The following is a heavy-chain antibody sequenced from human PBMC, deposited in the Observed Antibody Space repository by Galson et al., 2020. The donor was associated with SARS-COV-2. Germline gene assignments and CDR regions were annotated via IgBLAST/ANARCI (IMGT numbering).Heavy chain of an antibody. CDR3: ARGGYSSTCYGKYNWFDP. V-gene: IGHV4-34*01. D-gene: IGHD6-13*01. J-gene: IGHJ5*02. CDR2: INPSGPT. CDR1: GGSSSGYY. Sequence: SQTLSLTCAVYGGSSSGYYWRWIRQHPGKGLEWIAEINPSGPTNYNPTLKSRVTISVDTSKSQFSLKVSSVTAADPAVYYCARGGYSSTCYGKYNWFDPWGQGTRVTVSS.